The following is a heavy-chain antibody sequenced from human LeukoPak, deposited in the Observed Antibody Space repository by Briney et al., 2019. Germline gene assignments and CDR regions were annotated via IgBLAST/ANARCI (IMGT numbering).Heavy chain of an antibody. CDR2: IHYSGST. D-gene: IGHD2-2*02. CDR1: GGSISSYY. Sequence: SETLSLTCTVSGGSISSYYWSWIRQPPGKGLEWIGYIHYSGSTNYNPSLKSRVTISVDTSKNQFSLRLKSLTPEDTAVYYCTRGYLKTGMDVWGQGTTVTVSS. J-gene: IGHJ6*02. V-gene: IGHV4-59*12. CDR3: TRGYLKTGMDV.